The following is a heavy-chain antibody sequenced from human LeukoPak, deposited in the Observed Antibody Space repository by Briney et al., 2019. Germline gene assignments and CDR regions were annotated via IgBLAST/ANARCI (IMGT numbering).Heavy chain of an antibody. Sequence: GGSLRLSCEASGFTFSTYWMKWVRQAPGKGLEWVANIKQDGSQKYYVDSVKGRFIISRDNAKNSLYLQMNSLRAEDTAVYYCAKDRVAGEYYFDYWGQGTLVTVSS. J-gene: IGHJ4*02. V-gene: IGHV3-7*03. CDR2: IKQDGSQK. CDR3: AKDRVAGEYYFDY. CDR1: GFTFSTYW. D-gene: IGHD6-19*01.